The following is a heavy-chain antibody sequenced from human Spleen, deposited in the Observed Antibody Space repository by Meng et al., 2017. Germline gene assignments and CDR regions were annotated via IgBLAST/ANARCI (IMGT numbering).Heavy chain of an antibody. Sequence: ASVKVSCKASGYTFTSYAMHWVRQAPGQRLEWMGWSNAGNGNTKYSQEFQGRVTITRDTSASTAYMELSSLRSEDMAVYYCARGAHYDFWSGANWFDPWGQGTLVTVSS. J-gene: IGHJ5*02. CDR3: ARGAHYDFWSGANWFDP. CDR2: SNAGNGNT. V-gene: IGHV1-3*02. D-gene: IGHD3-3*01. CDR1: GYTFTSYA.